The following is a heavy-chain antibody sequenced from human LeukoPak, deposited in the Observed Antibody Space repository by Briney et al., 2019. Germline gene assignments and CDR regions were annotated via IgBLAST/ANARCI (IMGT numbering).Heavy chain of an antibody. CDR2: INPNSGGT. CDR3: ARFFGVEQGFGGPYNWFDP. Sequence: PGGSLRLSCAASGFTFSSYGMHWVRQAPGQGLEWMGWINPNSGGTNYAQKFQGRVTMTRDTSISTAYMELSRLRSDDTAVYYCARFFGVEQGFGGPYNWFDPWGQGTLVTVSS. CDR1: GFTFSSYG. D-gene: IGHD3-3*01. V-gene: IGHV1-2*02. J-gene: IGHJ5*02.